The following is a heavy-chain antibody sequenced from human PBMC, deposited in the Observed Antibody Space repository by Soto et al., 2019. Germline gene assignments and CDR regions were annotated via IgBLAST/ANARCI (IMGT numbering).Heavy chain of an antibody. CDR2: MSGSSSTT. CDR1: GLTFSNYA. Sequence: GSLRLSCATSGLTFSNYAMSWVRQAPGGGLEWVSSMSGSSSTTYYADSVRGRFTISRDRSKNTLYLQMSSLRAEDTALYYCAKNQERELPRVIDFWGQGTLVTVSS. D-gene: IGHD1-7*01. CDR3: AKNQERELPRVIDF. J-gene: IGHJ4*02. V-gene: IGHV3-23*01.